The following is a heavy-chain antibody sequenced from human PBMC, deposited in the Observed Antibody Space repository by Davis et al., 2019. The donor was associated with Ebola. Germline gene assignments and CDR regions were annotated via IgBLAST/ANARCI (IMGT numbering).Heavy chain of an antibody. CDR2: ISSSSSTI. D-gene: IGHD2-15*01. V-gene: IGHV3-48*01. Sequence: GESLKISCAASGFTFSSYSMNWVRQAPGKGLEWVSYISSSSSTIYYADSVKGRFTISRDNAKNSLYLQMNSLRAEDTAVYYCAKDGLDSDIYYYYGMDVWGKGTTVTVSS. J-gene: IGHJ6*04. CDR1: GFTFSSYS. CDR3: AKDGLDSDIYYYYGMDV.